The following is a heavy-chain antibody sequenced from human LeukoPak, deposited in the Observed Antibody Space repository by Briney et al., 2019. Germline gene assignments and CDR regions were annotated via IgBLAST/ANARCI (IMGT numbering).Heavy chain of an antibody. Sequence: SVRVSCKASGGTFSSYAISWVRQAPGQGLEWMGGIIPIFGTAKYAQKFQGRVTITADESTSTAYMELSSLRSEDTAVYYCARDHRQQLENWFDPWGQGTLVTVSS. CDR2: IIPIFGTA. D-gene: IGHD6-13*01. J-gene: IGHJ5*02. CDR3: ARDHRQQLENWFDP. V-gene: IGHV1-69*01. CDR1: GGTFSSYA.